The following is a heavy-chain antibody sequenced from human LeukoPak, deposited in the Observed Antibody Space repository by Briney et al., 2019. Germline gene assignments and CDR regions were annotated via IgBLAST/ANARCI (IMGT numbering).Heavy chain of an antibody. V-gene: IGHV1-46*01. CDR3: ARDRCGIGSSSTCYSDF. CDR2: INPSGGST. CDR1: GYTFTSYY. Sequence: GASVKVSCKASGYTFTSYYMHWVRQAPGQGLEWMGIINPSGGSTSYAQKFQGRVTMTRDTSTSTVYMELSSLRSEDTAVYYCARDRCGIGSSSTCYSDFWGQGTLATVSS. J-gene: IGHJ4*02. D-gene: IGHD2-2*01.